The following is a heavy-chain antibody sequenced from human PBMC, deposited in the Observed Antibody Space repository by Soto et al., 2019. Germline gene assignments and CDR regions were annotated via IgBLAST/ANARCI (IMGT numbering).Heavy chain of an antibody. CDR2: ISYDGSNK. Sequence: GGSLRLSCAASGFAFTNYGIHWVRQAPGKGLEWVAVISYDGSNKYYADSVKGRFTISRDNSKNTLYLQMNSLRAEDTAVYYCAKDLLSYSNYNYYYYGMDVWGQGTTVTVSS. CDR3: AKDLLSYSNYNYYYYGMDV. J-gene: IGHJ6*02. D-gene: IGHD4-4*01. V-gene: IGHV3-30*18. CDR1: GFAFTNYG.